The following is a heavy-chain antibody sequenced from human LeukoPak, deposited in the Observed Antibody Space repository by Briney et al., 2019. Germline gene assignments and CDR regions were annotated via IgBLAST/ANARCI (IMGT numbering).Heavy chain of an antibody. CDR2: IYYSGST. Sequence: PSETLSLTCTVSGGSISSYYWSWIRQPPGKGLEWIGYIYYSGSTNYNPSLKSRVTISVDTSKNQFSLKLSSVTAADTAVYYCARVSGDRLFNYYYYYGMDVWGQGTTVIVSS. CDR3: ARVSGDRLFNYYYYYGMDV. J-gene: IGHJ6*02. CDR1: GGSISSYY. D-gene: IGHD4-17*01. V-gene: IGHV4-59*01.